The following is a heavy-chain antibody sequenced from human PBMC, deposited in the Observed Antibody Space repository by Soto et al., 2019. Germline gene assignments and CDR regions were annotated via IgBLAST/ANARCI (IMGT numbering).Heavy chain of an antibody. J-gene: IGHJ4*02. CDR1: GFTFSSYA. Sequence: GGSLRLSCAASGFTFSSYAMSWVRQAPGKGLEWVSAISGSGGSTYYADSVKGRFTISRDNSNNTLYLQMNSLRAEDTAVYYCAKSRLGKWEAGALGYWGQGTLVTVSS. D-gene: IGHD1-26*01. V-gene: IGHV3-23*01. CDR2: ISGSGGST. CDR3: AKSRLGKWEAGALGY.